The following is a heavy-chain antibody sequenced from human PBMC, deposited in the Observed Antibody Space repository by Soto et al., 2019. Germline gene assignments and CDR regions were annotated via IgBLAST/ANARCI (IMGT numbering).Heavy chain of an antibody. J-gene: IGHJ5*02. CDR2: INHSGST. CDR3: ARENLNYDFWSGKLNWFDP. CDR1: GGSFSGYY. V-gene: IGHV4-34*01. Sequence: NPSETLSLTCAVYGGSFSGYYWSWIRQPPGKGLEWIGEINHSGSTNYNPSLKSRVTISVDTSKNQFSLKLSSVTAADTAVYYCARENLNYDFWSGKLNWFDPWGQGTLVTVSS. D-gene: IGHD3-3*01.